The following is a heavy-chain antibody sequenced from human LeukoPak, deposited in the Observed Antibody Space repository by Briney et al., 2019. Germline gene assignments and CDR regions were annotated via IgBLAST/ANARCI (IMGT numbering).Heavy chain of an antibody. Sequence: GESLKISCKGSGYSFTSYWIGWVRQMPGKGLEWIGIIYPHDSDTRYSPSFQGQVTISADKSISTAYLQWSSLKASDTAMFYCARLGWNHLLGRPDAFDIWGQGTMVTVSS. J-gene: IGHJ3*02. CDR2: IYPHDSDT. D-gene: IGHD1-14*01. CDR3: ARLGWNHLLGRPDAFDI. CDR1: GYSFTSYW. V-gene: IGHV5-51*01.